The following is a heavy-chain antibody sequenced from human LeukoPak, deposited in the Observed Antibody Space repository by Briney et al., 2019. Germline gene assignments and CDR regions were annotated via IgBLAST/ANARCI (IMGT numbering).Heavy chain of an antibody. CDR1: GGSISSSSYY. D-gene: IGHD3-10*01. V-gene: IGHV4-39*07. Sequence: SETLSLTCTVSGGSISSSSYYWGWIRQPPGKGLEWIGSIYYSGSTYYNPSLKSRVTISVDTSKNQFSLKLSSVTAADTAVYYCARDSGEILYDYWGQGTLVTVSS. CDR2: IYYSGST. J-gene: IGHJ4*02. CDR3: ARDSGEILYDY.